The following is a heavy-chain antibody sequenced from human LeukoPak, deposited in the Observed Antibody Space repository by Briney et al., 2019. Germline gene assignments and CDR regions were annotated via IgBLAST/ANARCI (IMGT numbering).Heavy chain of an antibody. CDR1: GFNFVTYT. CDR2: IANSGEAK. V-gene: IGHV3-23*01. J-gene: IGHJ4*02. CDR3: AKGSVVYYDFWSGSYSDY. Sequence: GGSLRLSCAASGFNFVTYTMNWVRQAPGKGLEWVSVIANSGEAKYYADSVRGRFTISRDNSKNTLYLQMDSLRAEDTAIYYCAKGSVVYYDFWSGSYSDYWGQGTLVTVSS. D-gene: IGHD3-3*01.